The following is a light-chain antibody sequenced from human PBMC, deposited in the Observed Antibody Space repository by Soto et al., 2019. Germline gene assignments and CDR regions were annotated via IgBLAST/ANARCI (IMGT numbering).Light chain of an antibody. V-gene: IGKV3-20*01. Sequence: EIVLTQSPGTLSLSPGERATLSCRASQSLTASYLAWYQQKPGQAPRLLISGTSNRATGISDRFSGSRSGTDFTLTITRLEPEDFARYYCYQYNNLPYTFGQGTKLEIK. CDR1: QSLTASY. CDR2: GTS. CDR3: YQYNNLPYT. J-gene: IGKJ2*01.